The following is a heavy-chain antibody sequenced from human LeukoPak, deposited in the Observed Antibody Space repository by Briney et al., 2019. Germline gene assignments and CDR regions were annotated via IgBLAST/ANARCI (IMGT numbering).Heavy chain of an antibody. D-gene: IGHD3-22*01. CDR3: VSAHQISGDYYAPNYFYS. V-gene: IGHV3-43*01. Sequence: GGSLRLSCAVSGFTFEDYTMHWVRQAPRKGLEWVSLISWDSDSIYYVDSVKGRFTTSRDNSKNSLYLQMNSLRTEDTALYYCVSAHQISGDYYAPNYFYSWGQGTLVTVSS. CDR2: ISWDSDSI. CDR1: GFTFEDYT. J-gene: IGHJ4*02.